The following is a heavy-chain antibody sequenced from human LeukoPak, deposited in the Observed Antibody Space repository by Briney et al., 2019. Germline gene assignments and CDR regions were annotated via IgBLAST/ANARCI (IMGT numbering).Heavy chain of an antibody. J-gene: IGHJ4*02. Sequence: PSETLSLTCTVSGGSVSSASNYWSWIRQAPGKGLEWIGYISYTGSTNYQPSLRSRVTISEDTPKNQFSLKRSSVTAADTAVYYCATMHGSGWYNYWGQGTLVNVSS. D-gene: IGHD6-19*01. CDR1: GGSVSSASNY. CDR2: ISYTGST. CDR3: ATMHGSGWYNY. V-gene: IGHV4-61*01.